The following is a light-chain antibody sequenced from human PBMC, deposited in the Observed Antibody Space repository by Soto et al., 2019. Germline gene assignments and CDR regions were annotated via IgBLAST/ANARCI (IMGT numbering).Light chain of an antibody. CDR2: DAS. V-gene: IGKV3-11*01. CDR1: QSVSSY. J-gene: IGKJ3*01. Sequence: EIVLTQSPATLSWSPGERATLSCRASQSVSSYLAWYQQKPGQAPRLLFYDASNRATGIPARFSGSGSGTDFTLTISSLEPEDFAVYYCQQRSNWPRFTFGPGTKVDIK. CDR3: QQRSNWPRFT.